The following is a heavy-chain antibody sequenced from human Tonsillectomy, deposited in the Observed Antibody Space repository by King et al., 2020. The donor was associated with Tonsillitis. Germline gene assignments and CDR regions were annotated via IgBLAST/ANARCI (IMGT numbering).Heavy chain of an antibody. CDR2: ISSSRSYI. J-gene: IGHJ4*02. CDR3: ARYDILTHIDY. Sequence: VQLVESGGGLVKPGGSRKLSCAASGFTFSSYTMNWVGQAPGRGLEWASSISSSRSYIYYADSGKGRFTISRDNPKNSLYLQMNSLRAEDTAVYYCARYDILTHIDYWGQGTLVTVSS. D-gene: IGHD3-9*01. CDR1: GFTFSSYT. V-gene: IGHV3-21*01.